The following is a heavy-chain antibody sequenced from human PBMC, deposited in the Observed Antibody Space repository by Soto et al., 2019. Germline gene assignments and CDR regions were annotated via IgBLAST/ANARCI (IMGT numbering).Heavy chain of an antibody. D-gene: IGHD3-10*01. V-gene: IGHV4-34*01. CDR1: GGSFSGYY. CDR3: ARGRGDGYNQHWYFDL. J-gene: IGHJ2*01. CDR2: INHSGST. Sequence: QVHLQQWGAGLLKPSETLSLTCAVYGGSFSGYYWSWIRQPPGKGLEWIGEINHSGSTNYNPSLKSRLSISVGTSNNQFSLKLSSVTAADTAVYYCARGRGDGYNQHWYFDLWGRGTLVTVSS.